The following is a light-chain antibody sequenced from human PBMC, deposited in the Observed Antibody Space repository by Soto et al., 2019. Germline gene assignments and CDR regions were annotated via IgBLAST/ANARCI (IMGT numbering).Light chain of an antibody. CDR2: DAA. CDR3: QQYNNWPLT. Sequence: EVVMTPYPATLSVSPGERATLSCRASQSVSRNLAWYQQKPGQPPRLLKYDAATRATGTPDRFSGSGSGTEFTLTISSLQSEDFAVYYCQQYNNWPLTFGQGTRLEI. V-gene: IGKV3-15*01. J-gene: IGKJ5*01. CDR1: QSVSRN.